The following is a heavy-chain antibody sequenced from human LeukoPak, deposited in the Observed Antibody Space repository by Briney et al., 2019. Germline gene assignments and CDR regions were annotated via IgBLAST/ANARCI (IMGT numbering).Heavy chain of an antibody. Sequence: ASVKVSCKASGYTFTGYYMHWVRQAPGQGLEWMGWINPNSGGTNYAQKFQGRVTMTRDTSISTAYMELSRLRSDDTAVYYCARVRGYSGYEDYWGQGTLVTVSS. V-gene: IGHV1-2*02. CDR2: INPNSGGT. D-gene: IGHD5-12*01. CDR1: GYTFTGYY. J-gene: IGHJ4*02. CDR3: ARVRGYSGYEDY.